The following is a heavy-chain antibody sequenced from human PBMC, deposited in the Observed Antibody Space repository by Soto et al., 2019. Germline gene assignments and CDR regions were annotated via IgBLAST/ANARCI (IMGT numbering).Heavy chain of an antibody. J-gene: IGHJ6*02. V-gene: IGHV1-18*01. D-gene: IGHD3-10*01. Sequence: QVQLVQSGAEVKKPGASVKVSCKASGYTFTSYGISWVRLAPGQGLEWMGWISAYNGNTNYAQKLQGRVNMTTDTSTSTAHMELRSLRSDDTAVYYFASAQRITMVRGVSFGMDVWGQGTTVTVSS. CDR3: ASAQRITMVRGVSFGMDV. CDR1: GYTFTSYG. CDR2: ISAYNGNT.